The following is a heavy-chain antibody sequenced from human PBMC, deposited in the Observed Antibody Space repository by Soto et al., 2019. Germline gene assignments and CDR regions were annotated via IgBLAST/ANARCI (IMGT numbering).Heavy chain of an antibody. V-gene: IGHV1-69*13. Sequence: SVKVSCKASGGTFSSYAISWVRQAPGQGLEWMGGIIPIFGTANYAQKFQGRVTITADESTSTAYMELNSLRAEDTAVYYCAKPGDPSGAFDIWGQGTMVTVSS. CDR1: GGTFSSYA. CDR3: AKPGDPSGAFDI. J-gene: IGHJ3*02. D-gene: IGHD7-27*01. CDR2: IIPIFGTA.